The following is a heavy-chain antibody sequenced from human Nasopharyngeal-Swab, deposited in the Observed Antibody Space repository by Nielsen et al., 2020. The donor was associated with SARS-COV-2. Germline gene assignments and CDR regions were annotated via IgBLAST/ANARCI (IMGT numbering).Heavy chain of an antibody. CDR3: ARAGDRFGELLFFDY. D-gene: IGHD3-10*01. Sequence: VRQAPGHGLEWMGWISAYNGNTNYAQKLQGRVTMTTDTSTGTAYMELRSLRSDDTAVYYCARAGDRFGELLFFDYWGQGNLVTVSS. V-gene: IGHV1-18*01. CDR2: ISAYNGNT. J-gene: IGHJ4*02.